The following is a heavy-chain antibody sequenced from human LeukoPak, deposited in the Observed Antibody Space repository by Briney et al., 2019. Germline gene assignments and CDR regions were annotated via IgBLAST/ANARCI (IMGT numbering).Heavy chain of an antibody. CDR1: GFTVSSNY. J-gene: IGHJ4*02. D-gene: IGHD1-7*01. V-gene: IGHV3-53*01. CDR2: IYSGGST. Sequence: PGGSLRLSCAASGFTVSSNYLSWVRQAPGKGLEWVSVIYSGGSTYYADSVKGRFTISRDNSKNTLYLQMNSLRAEDTAVYYCARARIWNYYFDYWGQGTLVTVSS. CDR3: ARARIWNYYFDY.